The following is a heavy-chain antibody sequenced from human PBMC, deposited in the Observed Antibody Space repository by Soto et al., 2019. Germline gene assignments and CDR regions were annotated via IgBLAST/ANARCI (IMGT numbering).Heavy chain of an antibody. CDR1: GGSISSGGYY. D-gene: IGHD2-2*01. CDR2: IYYSGST. Sequence: PSETLSLTCTVSGGSISSGGYYWSWIRQHPGKGLEWIGYIYYSGSTYYNPSLKSRVTISVDTSKNQFSLKLSSVTAADTAVYYCARVYCSSTSCSYNWLYPCGQRTLATVS. J-gene: IGHJ5*02. V-gene: IGHV4-31*03. CDR3: ARVYCSSTSCSYNWLYP.